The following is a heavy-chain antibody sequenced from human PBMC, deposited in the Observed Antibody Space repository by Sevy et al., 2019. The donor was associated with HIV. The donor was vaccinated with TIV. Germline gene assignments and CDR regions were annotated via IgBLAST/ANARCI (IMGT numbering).Heavy chain of an antibody. V-gene: IGHV3-66*01. Sequence: GGSLRLSCTASGITVSRDYMTWVRQAPGKGLEWVSIIYTYGNADYSDSVKDRFTISRDNSKNMLYLQMKSLRAEDTAVYYCARGRISAELVSWGQGTLVTVSS. CDR1: GITVSRDY. D-gene: IGHD3-3*02. CDR3: ARGRISAELVS. J-gene: IGHJ4*02. CDR2: IYTYGNA.